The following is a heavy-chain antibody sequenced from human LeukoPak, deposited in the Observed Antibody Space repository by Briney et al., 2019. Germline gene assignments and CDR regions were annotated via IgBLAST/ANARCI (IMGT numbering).Heavy chain of an antibody. V-gene: IGHV3-7*03. D-gene: IGHD2-8*01. CDR1: GFTFSSYW. Sequence: GGSLRLSCAASGFTFSSYWMSWVRQAPGKGLEWVANIKQDGSEKYYVDSVKGRFTISRDNAKNSLYLQMNSLRAEDTAVYYCAKSPRVLMVYGGGENYFDYWGQGTLVTVSS. J-gene: IGHJ4*02. CDR2: IKQDGSEK. CDR3: AKSPRVLMVYGGGENYFDY.